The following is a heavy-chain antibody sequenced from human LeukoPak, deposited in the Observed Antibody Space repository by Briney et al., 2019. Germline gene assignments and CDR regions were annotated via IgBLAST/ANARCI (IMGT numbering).Heavy chain of an antibody. CDR3: AGHARASSSWYFDY. Sequence: PSETLSLTCTVSGASIRSYYWSWIRQPAGKGLEWIGRIYASGSPNYNPSLKSRVTISVDTSKNQFSLKLSSVTAADTAVYFCAGHARASSSWYFDYWGQGTLVTVSS. J-gene: IGHJ4*02. CDR2: IYASGSP. D-gene: IGHD6-13*01. CDR1: GASIRSYY. V-gene: IGHV4-4*07.